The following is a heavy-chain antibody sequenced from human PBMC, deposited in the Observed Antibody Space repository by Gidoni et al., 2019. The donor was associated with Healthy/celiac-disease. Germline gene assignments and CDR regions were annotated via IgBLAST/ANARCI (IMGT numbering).Heavy chain of an antibody. V-gene: IGHV3-30-3*01. CDR2: ITYDGSNK. CDR3: ARGISEIAPNDY. Sequence: QVQLVEPGGGAVQPGRSLRPSCASSGFTFSSHAMHWVRQAPGKGLEWVAVITYDGSNKYYADSVKGRFTISRDNSKNTLYLQMNSLRAEDTAVYYCARGISEIAPNDYWGQGTLVTVSS. D-gene: IGHD2-21*01. J-gene: IGHJ4*02. CDR1: GFTFSSHA.